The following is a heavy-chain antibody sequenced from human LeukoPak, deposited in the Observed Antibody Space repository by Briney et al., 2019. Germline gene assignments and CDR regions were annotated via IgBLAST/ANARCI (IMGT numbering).Heavy chain of an antibody. J-gene: IGHJ4*02. CDR2: IYYSGST. Sequence: PSETLSLTCTVSGGSISSGGYYWSWIRQHPGKGLEWIGYIYYSGSTYYNPSLKSRVTISVNTSKNQFSLKLSSVTAADTAVYYCARSRGPTYYFDYWGQGTLVTVSS. CDR1: GGSISSGGYY. CDR3: ARSRGPTYYFDY. V-gene: IGHV4-31*03. D-gene: IGHD2-2*01.